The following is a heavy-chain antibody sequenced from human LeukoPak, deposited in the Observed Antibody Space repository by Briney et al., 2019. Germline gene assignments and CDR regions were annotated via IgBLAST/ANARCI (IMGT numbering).Heavy chain of an antibody. V-gene: IGHV3-9*01. CDR1: GFTFDDYA. J-gene: IGHJ4*02. CDR3: AKDVDSSWYRDYFDY. Sequence: GGSLRLSCAASGFTFDDYAMHWVRQAPGKGLEWVAGISWNSGNIGYADSMKGRFTISRDNAKNSLYLEIDSLRPEDTALYYCAKDVDSSWYRDYFDYWGQGTLVTVSS. D-gene: IGHD6-13*01. CDR2: ISWNSGNI.